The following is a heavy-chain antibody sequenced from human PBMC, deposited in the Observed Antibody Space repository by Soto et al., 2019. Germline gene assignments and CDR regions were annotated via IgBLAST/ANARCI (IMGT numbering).Heavy chain of an antibody. CDR2: INPNTGGT. V-gene: IGHV1-2*02. CDR1: GYTLTAYY. D-gene: IGHD2-8*01. J-gene: IGHJ5*02. Sequence: ASVKVSCKTSGYTLTAYYIHWVRQAPGQGLEWVGYINPNTGGTNYAQKFKGRVTLTSDTSVTTAYMKLTSLRSDDTAVYYCARAQGVLYPLDPWGQGSLVTVSS. CDR3: ARAQGVLYPLDP.